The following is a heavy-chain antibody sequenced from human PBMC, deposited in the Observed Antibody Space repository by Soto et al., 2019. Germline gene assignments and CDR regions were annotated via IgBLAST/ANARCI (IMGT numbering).Heavy chain of an antibody. J-gene: IGHJ5*02. Sequence: QVQLQESGPGLVKPSETLSLTCTVSGGSISSYYWSWIRQPPGKGLEWIGYIYYSGSTNYNPSLKSRVTISVDTSKNQFSLKLSSVTAADTAVYYCARVGAGYSSGWYGGSWGQGTLVTVSS. CDR2: IYYSGST. CDR3: ARVGAGYSSGWYGGS. V-gene: IGHV4-59*01. D-gene: IGHD6-19*01. CDR1: GGSISSYY.